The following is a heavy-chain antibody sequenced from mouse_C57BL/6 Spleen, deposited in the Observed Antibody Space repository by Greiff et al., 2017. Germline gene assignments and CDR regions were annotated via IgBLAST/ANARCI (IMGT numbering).Heavy chain of an antibody. CDR3: AMDGYYLYYAMDD. CDR2: INPNNGGT. J-gene: IGHJ4*01. D-gene: IGHD2-3*01. CDR1: GYTFTDYN. Sequence: VQLQQSGPELVKPGASVKMSCKASGYTFTDYNMHWVKQSHGKSLEWIGYINPNNGGTSYNQKFKGKATLTVNKSSSTAYMELRSLTSEDSAVYYCAMDGYYLYYAMDDWGQGTSVTVSS. V-gene: IGHV1-22*01.